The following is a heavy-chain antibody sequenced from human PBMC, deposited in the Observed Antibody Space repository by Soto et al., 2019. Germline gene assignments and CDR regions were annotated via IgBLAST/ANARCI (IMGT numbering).Heavy chain of an antibody. D-gene: IGHD6-6*01. CDR1: GGTFSSYA. CDR2: IIPIICTA. CDR3: ARGKPFPRSSEAFDI. V-gene: IGHV1-69*01. J-gene: IGHJ3*02. Sequence: QVQLVQSGAEVKKPGSSVNVSCKASGGTFSSYAISWVRQAPGQGLEWMGGIIPIICTANYGQKFQGRVTITAGEPTRTGYMGPSSPSTEDTAVYYCARGKPFPRSSEAFDIWGQGTMVTVSS.